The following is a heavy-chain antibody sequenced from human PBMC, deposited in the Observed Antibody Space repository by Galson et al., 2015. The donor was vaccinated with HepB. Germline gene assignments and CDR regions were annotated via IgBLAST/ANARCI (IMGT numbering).Heavy chain of an antibody. CDR3: ASHGYSSGWYFFDY. CDR1: GGSFSGYY. D-gene: IGHD6-19*01. CDR2: IYYSGST. Sequence: SETLSLTCAVYGGSFSGYYWSWIRQPPGKGLEWIGSIYYSGSTYYNPSLKSRVTISVDTSKNQFSLKLSSVTAADTAVYYCASHGYSSGWYFFDYWGQGTLVTVSS. J-gene: IGHJ4*02. V-gene: IGHV4-34*01.